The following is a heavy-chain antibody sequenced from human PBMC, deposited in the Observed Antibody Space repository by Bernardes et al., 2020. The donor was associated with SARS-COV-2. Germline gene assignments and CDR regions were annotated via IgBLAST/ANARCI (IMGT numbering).Heavy chain of an antibody. Sequence: GGSLRVCCAASGFSFSSYAMTWVRQAPGKGLAWVSTIDNTGGNTYYVDSVKGRFTISRDNSKNTLYLQMNSLRAEDTAVYYCAKDQSSYASGTMYGLDVWGQGTTVTVSS. CDR1: GFSFSSYA. J-gene: IGHJ6*02. CDR3: AKDQSSYASGTMYGLDV. V-gene: IGHV3-23*05. D-gene: IGHD3-10*01. CDR2: IDNTGGNT.